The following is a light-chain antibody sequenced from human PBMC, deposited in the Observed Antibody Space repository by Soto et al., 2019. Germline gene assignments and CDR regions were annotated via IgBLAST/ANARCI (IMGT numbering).Light chain of an antibody. CDR2: EVS. V-gene: IGLV2-14*01. Sequence: XSELPRPASVSGAPGQSITISCTVASSDVGGYNYVSWYQHHPGKAPKLMIHEVSDRPSGISNRFSGSKSGNTASLTISGLQAEDEADYYCSRYTSATTYVFGNGTKGTVL. CDR3: SRYTSATTYV. J-gene: IGLJ1*01. CDR1: SSDVGGYNY.